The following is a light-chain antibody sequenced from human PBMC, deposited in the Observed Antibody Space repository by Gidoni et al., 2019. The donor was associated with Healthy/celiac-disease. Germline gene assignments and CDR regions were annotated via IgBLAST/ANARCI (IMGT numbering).Light chain of an antibody. CDR1: QSVSSY. J-gene: IGKJ4*01. CDR3: QQRSNWPPGLT. V-gene: IGKV3-11*01. Sequence: DIVLTQSPATLSLSPGERTTLSCRASQSVSSYLAWYQQKPGQAPRLLINDASNRATGIPARFSGGGSGTNYTLTISSLEPEDFAVYYCQQRSNWPPGLTFXGXTKVEIK. CDR2: DAS.